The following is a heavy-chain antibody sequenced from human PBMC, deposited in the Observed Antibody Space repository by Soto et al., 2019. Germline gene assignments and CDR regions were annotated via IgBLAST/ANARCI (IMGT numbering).Heavy chain of an antibody. J-gene: IGHJ4*02. V-gene: IGHV1-18*01. CDR3: ARVSGAAVAGILNPRGNDY. CDR2: ISAYNGNT. Sequence: ASVKVSCKASGYTVTSYGISWVRQAPGQRLEWMGWISAYNGNTNYAQKLQGRVTMTTDTSTSTAYMELRSLRSDDTAVYYCARVSGAAVAGILNPRGNDYWGQGTLVTVSS. D-gene: IGHD6-19*01. CDR1: GYTVTSYG.